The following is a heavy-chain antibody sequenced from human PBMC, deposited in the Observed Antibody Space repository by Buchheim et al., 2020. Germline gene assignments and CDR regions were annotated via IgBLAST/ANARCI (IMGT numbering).Heavy chain of an antibody. Sequence: EVQLVESGGGWVQPGRSLRLSCAASGFTLSDKGMSWFRQAPGKGLEWVGFISSKAYSGTTEYAATVRGRFTISIDDSKNTAYLQMDSLKTEDTAVYYCARALLGSDTINNWFDPWGQGT. CDR2: ISSKAYSGTT. V-gene: IGHV3-49*03. J-gene: IGHJ5*02. CDR3: ARALLGSDTINNWFDP. CDR1: GFTLSDKG. D-gene: IGHD1-1*01.